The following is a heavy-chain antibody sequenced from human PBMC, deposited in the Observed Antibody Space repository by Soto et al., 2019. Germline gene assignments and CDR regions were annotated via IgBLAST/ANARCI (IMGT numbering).Heavy chain of an antibody. Sequence: GESLKISCAASGFAFSSYSMNWVRQAPGKGLEWVSSISGSSYYIYYADSVKGRFTISRDNAKNSLYLQMNSLRAEDTAVYYCAREWFHYDSSGGGCWGQGTLVTVSS. J-gene: IGHJ4*02. V-gene: IGHV3-21*01. CDR2: ISGSSYYI. D-gene: IGHD3-22*01. CDR3: AREWFHYDSSGGGC. CDR1: GFAFSSYS.